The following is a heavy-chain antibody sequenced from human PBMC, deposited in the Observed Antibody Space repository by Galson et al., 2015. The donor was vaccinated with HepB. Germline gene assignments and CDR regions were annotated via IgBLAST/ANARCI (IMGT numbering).Heavy chain of an antibody. CDR3: ARVIGIAAAMDAFDI. Sequence: SVKVSCKASGGTFSSYTISWVRQAPGQGLEWMGRIIPILGIANYAQKFQGRVTITADKSTSTAYMELSSLRSEDTAVYYCARVIGIAAAMDAFDIWGQGTMVTVSS. CDR1: GGTFSSYT. D-gene: IGHD6-13*01. V-gene: IGHV1-69*02. CDR2: IIPILGIA. J-gene: IGHJ3*02.